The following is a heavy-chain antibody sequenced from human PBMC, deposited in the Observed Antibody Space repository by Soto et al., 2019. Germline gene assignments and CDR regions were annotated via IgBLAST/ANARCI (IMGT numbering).Heavy chain of an antibody. Sequence: QVQLVQSGAEVKKPGSSVKVSCKASGGTFSSYAISWVRQAPGQGLEWMGGIIPISGTANYAQKFQGRVTITADESTSTAYMELSSLRYEDTAVYYCARSQGSSTSLDIYYYYYYGMDVWGQGTTVTVSS. CDR2: IIPISGTA. D-gene: IGHD2-2*01. CDR3: ARSQGSSTSLDIYYYYYYGMDV. CDR1: GGTFSSYA. V-gene: IGHV1-69*01. J-gene: IGHJ6*02.